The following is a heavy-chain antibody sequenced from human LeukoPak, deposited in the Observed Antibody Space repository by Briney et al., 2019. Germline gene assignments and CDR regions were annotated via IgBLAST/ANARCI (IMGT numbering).Heavy chain of an antibody. D-gene: IGHD3-22*01. Sequence: PSVKVSCKASGYTFTGYYMHWVRQAPGQGLEWMGWINPNSGGTNYAQKFQGRVTMTRDTSISTAYMELSRLRSDDTAVYYCARDYRDYYYDSSGYYSDAFDIWGQGTMVTVSS. CDR2: INPNSGGT. CDR1: GYTFTGYY. J-gene: IGHJ3*02. V-gene: IGHV1-2*02. CDR3: ARDYRDYYYDSSGYYSDAFDI.